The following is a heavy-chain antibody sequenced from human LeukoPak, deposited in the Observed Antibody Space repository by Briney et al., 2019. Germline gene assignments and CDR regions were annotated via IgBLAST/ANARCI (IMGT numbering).Heavy chain of an antibody. V-gene: IGHV3-11*05. Sequence: GGSLRLSCAASGFTFSDYYMSWIRQAPGKGLEWVSYISSSSSYTNYADSVKGRFTISRDNSKNTLYLQMNSLRAEDTAVYYCAKGRDYHPCDYWGQGTLVTVSS. D-gene: IGHD3-16*01. CDR3: AKGRDYHPCDY. J-gene: IGHJ4*02. CDR1: GFTFSDYY. CDR2: ISSSSSYT.